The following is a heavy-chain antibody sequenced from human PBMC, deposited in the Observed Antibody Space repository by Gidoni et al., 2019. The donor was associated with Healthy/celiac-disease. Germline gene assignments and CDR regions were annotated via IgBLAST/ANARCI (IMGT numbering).Heavy chain of an antibody. V-gene: IGHV3-23*01. CDR2: NSGGGGST. CDR3: AKDRGLGTTVTSNDY. J-gene: IGHJ4*02. Sequence: EVQLLESAGGLVQPGGSLRLSCAASGFTSSSYAMSWVRQAPGKGLEWVSANSGGGGSTYYADSVKGRFTISRDNSKNTLYLQMNSLRAEDTAVYYCAKDRGLGTTVTSNDYWGQGTLVTVSS. CDR1: GFTSSSYA. D-gene: IGHD4-17*01.